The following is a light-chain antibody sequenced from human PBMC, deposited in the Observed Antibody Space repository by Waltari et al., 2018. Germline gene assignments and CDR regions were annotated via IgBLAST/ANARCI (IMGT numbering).Light chain of an antibody. CDR1: QSVRNN. J-gene: IGKJ1*01. Sequence: EIVMTQSPATLSVPPGERATLSCRASQSVRNNLVWYQQKPGQAPRRLIYGASTRVPGSPAMFSGSGSGTECTVTSSSLQSEDCAVYYCQQYNNWPPWTFGQGTKVEIK. CDR2: GAS. CDR3: QQYNNWPPWT. V-gene: IGKV3-15*01.